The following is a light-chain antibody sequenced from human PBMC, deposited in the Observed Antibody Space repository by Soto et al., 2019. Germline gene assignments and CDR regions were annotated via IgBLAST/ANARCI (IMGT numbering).Light chain of an antibody. Sequence: DIQMTQSPSTLSASVGDRVTITCRASQSINNWLAWYQQKPVKAPKLFIFKASTLESGVPSRFSGSGSGTEFTLSISSLQPDDFATYFCQQYESFHRTFGQGTKVEIK. CDR1: QSINNW. V-gene: IGKV1-5*03. CDR3: QQYESFHRT. CDR2: KAS. J-gene: IGKJ1*01.